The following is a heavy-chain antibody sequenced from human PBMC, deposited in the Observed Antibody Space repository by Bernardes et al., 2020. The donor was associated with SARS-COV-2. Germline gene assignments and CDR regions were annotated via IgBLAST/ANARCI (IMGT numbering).Heavy chain of an antibody. D-gene: IGHD4-17*01. J-gene: IGHJ6*02. CDR1: GFTFRSSG. Sequence: VESLFLSCAASGFTFRSSGMHWVRQVPGPGLEWVAVIWNDGSNQYYADSVKGRFTISRDNSKNTLYLQMNSLRAEDTAVYYCARDLGLRSPFDDYYYGMDVWGQGTTVTVPS. V-gene: IGHV3-33*01. CDR2: IWNDGSNQ. CDR3: ARDLGLRSPFDDYYYGMDV.